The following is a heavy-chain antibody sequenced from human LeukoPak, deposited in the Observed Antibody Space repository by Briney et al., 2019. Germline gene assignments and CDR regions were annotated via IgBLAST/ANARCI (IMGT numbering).Heavy chain of an antibody. D-gene: IGHD6-19*01. CDR3: ARVGYSSGWYRN. Sequence: PGGSLRLSCAASGFTFTTYWIHWIRQAPGKGLEWVANMKTDGSEKDYVDSVKGRFTISRDNTKNSGYLQMNSLRVEDTAVYYCARVGYSSGWYRNWGQGTLVTVSS. V-gene: IGHV3-7*03. J-gene: IGHJ4*02. CDR1: GFTFTTYW. CDR2: MKTDGSEK.